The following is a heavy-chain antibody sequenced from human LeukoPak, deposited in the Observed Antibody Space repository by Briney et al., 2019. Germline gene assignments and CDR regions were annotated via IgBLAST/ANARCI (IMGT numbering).Heavy chain of an antibody. D-gene: IGHD3-22*01. J-gene: IGHJ6*02. Sequence: GGSLRLSCAGSGFTFSRYAMSWVRQAPGKGLEWVSAISRSGGTTYYADSVKGRSTISRDNSKNTLYLQVSSLRAEDTAIYYCAKPYYYDSTGYEYYSYGMDVWVQGTTVTVTS. V-gene: IGHV3-23*01. CDR1: GFTFSRYA. CDR2: ISRSGGTT. CDR3: AKPYYYDSTGYEYYSYGMDV.